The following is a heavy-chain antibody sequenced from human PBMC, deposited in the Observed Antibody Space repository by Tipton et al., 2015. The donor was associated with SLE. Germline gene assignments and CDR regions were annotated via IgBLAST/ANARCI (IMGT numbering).Heavy chain of an antibody. CDR3: ARAQRLVRWFDP. J-gene: IGHJ5*02. V-gene: IGHV4-34*01. CDR2: INHSGST. Sequence: LRLSCTVSGGSISSYYWSWIRQSPGKGLELIGEINHSGSTNYNPSLKSRVTISVDTSKKQFSLKVSSVTAADTAVYYCARAQRLVRWFDPWGQGTLVTVSS. D-gene: IGHD6-13*01. CDR1: GGSISSYY.